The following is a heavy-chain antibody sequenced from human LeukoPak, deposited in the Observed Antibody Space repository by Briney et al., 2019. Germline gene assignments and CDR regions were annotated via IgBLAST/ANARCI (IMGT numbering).Heavy chain of an antibody. Sequence: SETLSPTCTVSGGSISSGGYYWSWIRQHPGKGLEWIGYIYYSGSTYYNPSLKSRVTISVDTSKNQFSLKLSSVTAADTAVYYCARTKKDRYYYGSGSGYYFDYWGQGTLVTVSS. V-gene: IGHV4-31*03. D-gene: IGHD3-10*01. CDR3: ARTKKDRYYYGSGSGYYFDY. CDR2: IYYSGST. CDR1: GGSISSGGYY. J-gene: IGHJ4*02.